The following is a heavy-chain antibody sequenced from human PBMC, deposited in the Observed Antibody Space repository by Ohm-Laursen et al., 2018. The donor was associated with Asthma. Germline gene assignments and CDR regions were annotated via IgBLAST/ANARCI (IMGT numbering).Heavy chain of an antibody. CDR3: ARVTPYSSGWYGLGWFDP. D-gene: IGHD6-19*01. CDR2: ISTASTFI. V-gene: IGHV3-21*04. Sequence: SLRLSCAASGYTFSRYSIHWIRQAPGKGLEWVASISTASTFIYYADSVRGRFTTSRDNARNLVYLQMNSLRAEDTAVYYCARVTPYSSGWYGLGWFDPWGQGTLVTVSS. J-gene: IGHJ5*02. CDR1: GYTFSRYS.